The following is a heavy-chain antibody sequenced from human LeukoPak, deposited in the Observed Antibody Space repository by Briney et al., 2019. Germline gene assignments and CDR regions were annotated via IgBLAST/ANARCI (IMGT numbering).Heavy chain of an antibody. J-gene: IGHJ4*02. Sequence: GGSLRLSCAASGFTFSSYAMSWVRHAPGRGLEWGSAITGSGGSTYYADSVKGRFTISRDNSKNTLYLQMNSLRAEDTAVYYCARNLNSGYYYYFDYWGQGTLVTVSS. CDR1: GFTFSSYA. V-gene: IGHV3-23*01. CDR3: ARNLNSGYYYYFDY. D-gene: IGHD1-26*01. CDR2: ITGSGGST.